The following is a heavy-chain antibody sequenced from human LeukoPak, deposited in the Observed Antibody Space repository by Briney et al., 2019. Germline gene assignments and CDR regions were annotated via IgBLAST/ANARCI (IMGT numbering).Heavy chain of an antibody. CDR3: ARDDIVVVPAAIGLDY. V-gene: IGHV1-18*04. Sequence: GASVKVSCKASGYTFTSYGIGWVRHGPGQGLGWMGWISAYNGNTNYAQKLQGRVTMTTDTSTSTAYMELRSLRSDDTAVYYCARDDIVVVPAAIGLDYWGQGTLVTVSS. CDR2: ISAYNGNT. J-gene: IGHJ4*02. CDR1: GYTFTSYG. D-gene: IGHD2-2*02.